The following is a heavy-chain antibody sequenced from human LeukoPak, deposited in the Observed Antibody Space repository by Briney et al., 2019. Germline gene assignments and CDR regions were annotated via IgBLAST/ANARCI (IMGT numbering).Heavy chain of an antibody. CDR2: IYSGGNT. J-gene: IGHJ4*02. V-gene: IGHV3-66*02. CDR1: GFTVSSSY. CDR3: AKLTAVAAPFDY. D-gene: IGHD6-19*01. Sequence: GGSLRLSCVASGFTVSSSYMSWVRQAPGKGLDWVSVIYSGGNTYYADSVKGRFTISRDNSKNTLYLQMNSLRAEDTAVYYCAKLTAVAAPFDYWGQGTLVTVSS.